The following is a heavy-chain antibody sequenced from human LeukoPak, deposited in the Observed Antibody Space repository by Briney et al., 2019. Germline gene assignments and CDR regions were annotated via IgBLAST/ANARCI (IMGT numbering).Heavy chain of an antibody. CDR3: AKDRANFSHHRYYYYYGMDV. CDR1: GFTFSSYG. Sequence: PGGSLRLSCAASGFTFSSYGMHWVRQAPGKGLEWVAVISYDGSNKYYADSVKGRFTISRDNSKNTLYLQMNSLRAEDTAVYYCAKDRANFSHHRYYYYYGMDVWGQGTTVTVSS. D-gene: IGHD4/OR15-4a*01. J-gene: IGHJ6*02. V-gene: IGHV3-30*18. CDR2: ISYDGSNK.